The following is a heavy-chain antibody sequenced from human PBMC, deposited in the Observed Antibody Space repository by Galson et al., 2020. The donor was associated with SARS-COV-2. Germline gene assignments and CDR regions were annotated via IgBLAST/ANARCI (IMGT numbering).Heavy chain of an antibody. CDR2: INHRGST. CDR3: ARERPPYYAFKGMDV. CDR1: GGSFRNYY. D-gene: IGHD2-2*01. V-gene: IGHV4-34*01. J-gene: IGHJ6*02. Sequence: SETLSLTCAVYGGSFRNYYWTWIRQSPEKGLEWLGEINHRGSTNYNPSLKSRVAMSVDASKNQFSLRLSSVTAADTAVYYCARERPPYYAFKGMDVWGQGTTVTVSS.